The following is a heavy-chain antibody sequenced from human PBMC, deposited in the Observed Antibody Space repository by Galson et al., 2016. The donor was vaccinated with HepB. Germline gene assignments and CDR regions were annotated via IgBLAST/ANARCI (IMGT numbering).Heavy chain of an antibody. CDR3: AREAPADYFDY. CDR2: IHHTGLS. V-gene: IGHV4-4*02. J-gene: IGHJ4*02. Sequence: LSLTCAVSGGSLSTNNWWSWVRQPPGKGLEWIGQIHHTGLSCFNPSLKSRVTMSVDKSSNQVSLKLSSVTAADTAVYYCAREAPADYFDYWGRGTLVTVSS. D-gene: IGHD6-13*01. CDR1: GGSLSTNNW.